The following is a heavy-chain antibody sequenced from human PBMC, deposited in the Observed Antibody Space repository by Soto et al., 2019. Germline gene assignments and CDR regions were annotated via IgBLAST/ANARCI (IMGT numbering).Heavy chain of an antibody. CDR2: IRQDGGAK. J-gene: IGHJ4*02. CDR1: EFTFSAYW. Sequence: EVQLVESGGGLVQPGGSLRLSCATFEFTFSAYWMSGLRQAPGKGLEWVANIRQDGGAKYYVDSLKGRFTISRDNAQNSVYIQMNRHRCEHTALYSCAREYVDNRNFFSYCGQGPLVTASS. D-gene: IGHD1-1*01. CDR3: AREYVDNRNFFSY. V-gene: IGHV3-7*01.